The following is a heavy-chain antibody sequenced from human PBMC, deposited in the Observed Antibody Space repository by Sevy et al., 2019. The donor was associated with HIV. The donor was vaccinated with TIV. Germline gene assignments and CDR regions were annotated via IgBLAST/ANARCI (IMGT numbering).Heavy chain of an antibody. CDR3: AREGCTKPHDY. Sequence: GGSLRLSCAASGFTFSKYSMSWVRQPPGKGLEWVSTLSFGCGEITYADSVKGRFTISRDNSKRSVYLQMNNLRPADTAVYYCAREGCTKPHDYWGQGTLVTVSS. J-gene: IGHJ4*02. V-gene: IGHV3-23*01. D-gene: IGHD2-8*01. CDR1: GFTFSKYS. CDR2: LSFGCGEI.